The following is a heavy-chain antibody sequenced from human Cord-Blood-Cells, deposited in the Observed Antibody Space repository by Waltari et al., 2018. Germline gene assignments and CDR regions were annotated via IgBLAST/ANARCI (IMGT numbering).Heavy chain of an antibody. J-gene: IGHJ4*02. Sequence: QVQLVESGGGVVQPGGSLRLSCAASGFTFSSYDMHWVRQAPGKGLEWVAFIRYDGSNKYYADSVKGRFTISRDNSKNTLYLQMNSLRAEDTAVYYCAKAGSSSYFDYWGQGTLVTVSS. CDR2: IRYDGSNK. D-gene: IGHD6-6*01. V-gene: IGHV3-30*02. CDR3: AKAGSSSYFDY. CDR1: GFTFSSYD.